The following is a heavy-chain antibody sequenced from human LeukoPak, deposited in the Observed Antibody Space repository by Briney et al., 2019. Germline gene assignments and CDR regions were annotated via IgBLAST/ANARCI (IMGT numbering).Heavy chain of an antibody. CDR3: ARDGCSSTSCYGRGWFDP. Sequence: SETLSLTCTVSGGSISSGDYYWSWIRQPPGKGLEWIGYIYYSGSTYYNPSLKSRVTISVDTSKNQFSLKLSSVTAADTAVYYCARDGCSSTSCYGRGWFDPWGQGTLLTVSS. CDR1: GGSISSGDYY. J-gene: IGHJ5*02. D-gene: IGHD2-2*01. V-gene: IGHV4-30-4*01. CDR2: IYYSGST.